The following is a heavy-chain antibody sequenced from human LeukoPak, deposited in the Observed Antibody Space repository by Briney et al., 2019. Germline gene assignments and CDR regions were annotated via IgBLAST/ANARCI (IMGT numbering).Heavy chain of an antibody. CDR3: ARLPYDIVVVPAAIRIDY. CDR2: IYYRGNT. V-gene: IGHV4-39*01. J-gene: IGHJ4*02. Sequence: SETLSLTCTVSGGSTTSNYYWGWIRQSPGRGLEWIGYIYYRGNTYYNPSLKSRVTISVDTSKNQFSLKLSSVTAADTAVYYCARLPYDIVVVPAAIRIDYWGQGTLVTVSS. D-gene: IGHD2-2*02. CDR1: GGSTTSNYY.